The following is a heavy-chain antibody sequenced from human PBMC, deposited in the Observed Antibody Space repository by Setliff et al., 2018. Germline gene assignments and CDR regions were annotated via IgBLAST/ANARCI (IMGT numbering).Heavy chain of an antibody. CDR3: AKGRGEMDS. J-gene: IGHJ4*02. CDR1: GGSFSGYY. V-gene: IGHV4-59*01. CDR2: IYYSGST. Sequence: PSETLSLTCAVYGGSFSGYYWSWIRQPPGKGLEWIGYIYYSGSTDSHPSLKSRVSISIDTSKNQFSPNVRSVTAADTAIYYCAKGRGEMDSWGQGILVTVSS. D-gene: IGHD3-10*01.